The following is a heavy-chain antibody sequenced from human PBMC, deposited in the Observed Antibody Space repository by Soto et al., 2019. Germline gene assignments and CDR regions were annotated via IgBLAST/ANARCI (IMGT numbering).Heavy chain of an antibody. Sequence: EVQLVESGGGLLQPGGSLRLSCAVSGSTFSNDWMHWVRQAPGKGLVWVSHINSDGSSTNYADFVKGRFTIARDNAKNTVYLQMNSLRAEDMAVYYCARDRYYSLDVWGQGTTVTVSS. CDR1: GSTFSNDW. V-gene: IGHV3-74*01. CDR2: INSDGSST. CDR3: ARDRYYSLDV. J-gene: IGHJ6*02.